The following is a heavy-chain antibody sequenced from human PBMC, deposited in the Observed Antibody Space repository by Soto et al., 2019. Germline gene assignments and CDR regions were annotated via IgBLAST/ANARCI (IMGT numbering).Heavy chain of an antibody. V-gene: IGHV4-59*12. CDR2: IYYSGST. D-gene: IGHD2-2*01. J-gene: IGHJ3*02. Sequence: TSETLSLTCTVSGGSISSYYWSWIRQPPGKGLEWIGYIYYSGSTNYNPSLKSRVTISVDTSKNQFSLKLSSVTAADTAVYYCAREQLTRLEDCSSTSCAGPDAFDIWGQGTMVTVSS. CDR1: GGSISSYY. CDR3: AREQLTRLEDCSSTSCAGPDAFDI.